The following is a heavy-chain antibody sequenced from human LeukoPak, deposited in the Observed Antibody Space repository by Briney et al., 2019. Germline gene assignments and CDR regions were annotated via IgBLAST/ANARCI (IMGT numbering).Heavy chain of an antibody. V-gene: IGHV3-48*02. J-gene: IGHJ6*03. D-gene: IGHD3-16*01. Sequence: GGSLRLSCVASGFTFSDYSMNWVRQPPGKGLEWVSYISSRGTTVFYADSVKGRFTISRENDRNSMFLQMSGLRDEDTATYYCARVHRVCSTSTCYVANADVWGKGTTVSVS. CDR1: GFTFSDYS. CDR3: ARVHRVCSTSTCYVANADV. CDR2: ISSRGTTV.